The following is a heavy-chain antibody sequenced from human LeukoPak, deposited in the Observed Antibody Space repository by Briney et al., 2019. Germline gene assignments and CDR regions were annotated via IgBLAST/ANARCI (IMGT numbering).Heavy chain of an antibody. CDR2: IYTSGYT. CDR1: GDSLSSSY. V-gene: IGHV4-4*07. CDR3: ARTTPGPRSPHSYGPRGY. J-gene: IGHJ4*02. D-gene: IGHD5-18*01. Sequence: SETLSLTCTVSGDSLSSSYWSWVRQPAGKGLEWIGRIYTSGYTNYNPSLKSRVTISVDTSKNQFSLKLSSVTAADTAVYYCARTTPGPRSPHSYGPRGYWGQGTLVTVSS.